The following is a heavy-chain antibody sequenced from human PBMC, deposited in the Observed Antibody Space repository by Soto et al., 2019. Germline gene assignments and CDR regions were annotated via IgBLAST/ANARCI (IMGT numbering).Heavy chain of an antibody. CDR2: INSDGSST. V-gene: IGHV3-74*01. CDR3: ARDIYYDASGYFDY. J-gene: IGHJ4*02. Sequence: GGSLRLSCAASGFTFSSYWMHWVRQAPEKGLMWVSHINSDGSSTSYADSVKGRFTISRDNSKKTLYLHMNGLSAEDTAVYFWARDIYYDASGYFDYWGQGTQGTVS. D-gene: IGHD3-22*01. CDR1: GFTFSSYW.